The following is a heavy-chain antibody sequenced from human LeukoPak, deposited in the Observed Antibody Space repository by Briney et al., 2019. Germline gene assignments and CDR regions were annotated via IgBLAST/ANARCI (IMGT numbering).Heavy chain of an antibody. Sequence: GASVKVSCKASGYTFTGYHMHWVRQAPRQGLEWMGWINPNSGGTNYAQKFQGRVTMTRDMFTSTDYMELTSLTSDDTAVYYCARDNSVGETAWWFDPWGQGTLVTVSS. CDR1: GYTFTGYH. CDR3: ARDNSVGETAWWFDP. D-gene: IGHD1-26*01. V-gene: IGHV1-2*02. J-gene: IGHJ5*02. CDR2: INPNSGGT.